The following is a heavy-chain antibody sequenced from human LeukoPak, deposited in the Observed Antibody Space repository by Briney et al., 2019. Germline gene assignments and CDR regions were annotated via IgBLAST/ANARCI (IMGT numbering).Heavy chain of an antibody. D-gene: IGHD3-22*01. CDR2: IYYSGST. CDR1: GGSISSRSHH. V-gene: IGHV4-39*02. CDR3: AREGWGYNDGRGSFDY. Sequence: SETLSLTCTVSGGSISSRSHHWGWIRQPPGKGLEWIGNIYYSGSTFYNPSLKSRVTISVDTSQEQFSLKLSSVTAADTAVYYCAREGWGYNDGRGSFDYWGQGTLVTVSS. J-gene: IGHJ4*02.